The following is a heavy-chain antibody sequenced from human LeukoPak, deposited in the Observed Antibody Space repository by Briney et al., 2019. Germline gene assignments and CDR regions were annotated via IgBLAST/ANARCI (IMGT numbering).Heavy chain of an antibody. D-gene: IGHD3-10*01. V-gene: IGHV3-21*01. CDR3: ARDPWGSGSYEDY. J-gene: IGHJ4*02. CDR1: GFTFSSYS. CDR2: ISSSSSYI. Sequence: GGSLRLSCAASGFTFSSYSMNWVRQAPGKGLEWVSSISSSSSYIYYADSVKGRFTISRDNAKNSLYLQMNSLRAEDTAVYYCARDPWGSGSYEDYWGQGTLVTVSS.